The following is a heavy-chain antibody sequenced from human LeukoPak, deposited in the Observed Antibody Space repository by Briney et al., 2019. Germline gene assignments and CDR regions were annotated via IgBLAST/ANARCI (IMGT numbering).Heavy chain of an antibody. D-gene: IGHD3-16*01. CDR2: ISGSGGST. CDR3: AKYLWAFGGEIDY. J-gene: IGHJ4*02. V-gene: IGHV3-23*01. CDR1: GFTFSSYA. Sequence: PGGSLRLSCAASGFTFSSYAMSWVRQAPGKGLERVSAISGSGGSTYYADSVKGRFTISRDNSKNTLYLQMNSLRAEDTAVYYCAKYLWAFGGEIDYWGQGTLVTVSS.